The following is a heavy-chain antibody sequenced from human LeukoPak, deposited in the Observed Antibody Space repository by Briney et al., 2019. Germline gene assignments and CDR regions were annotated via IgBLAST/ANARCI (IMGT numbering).Heavy chain of an antibody. CDR2: INPNSGGT. V-gene: IGHV1-2*02. CDR3: ARGDAPLIAVAGFLNY. J-gene: IGHJ4*02. D-gene: IGHD6-19*01. Sequence: GASVKVSCKASGYTFTGYYMHWVRQAPGQGLEWMGWINPNSGGTNYAQKFQGRVTMTRDTSISTAYMELSRLRSDDTAVYYCARGDAPLIAVAGFLNYWGQGTLVTVSS. CDR1: GYTFTGYY.